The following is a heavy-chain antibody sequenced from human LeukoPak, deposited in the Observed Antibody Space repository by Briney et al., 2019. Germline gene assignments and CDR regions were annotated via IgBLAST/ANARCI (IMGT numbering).Heavy chain of an antibody. J-gene: IGHJ4*02. CDR1: GYTFNAFF. Sequence: ASVKVSCKASGYTFNAFFIHWVRQAPEQGLEWLGWINPHSGDTTYAQNFQGRVTMTRDTSISTIYMEVTSLISDDTAIYYCAGAYANYGDYWGQGTLVTVSS. CDR3: AGAYANYGDY. V-gene: IGHV1-2*02. CDR2: INPHSGDT. D-gene: IGHD3-10*01.